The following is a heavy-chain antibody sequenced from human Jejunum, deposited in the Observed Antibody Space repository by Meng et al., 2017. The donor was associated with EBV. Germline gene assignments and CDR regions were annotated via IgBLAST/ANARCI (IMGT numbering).Heavy chain of an antibody. CDR2: SYYSGTT. V-gene: IGHV4-39*01. CDR1: DGSISSSNYY. Sequence: QLQLQESGPRLVKPSETLSLTCIVSDGSISSSNYYWGWIRQPPGKGLEWIGSSYYSGTTHYNPSLESRVTISVDTSKNQLSLKLTYVTAADTGVYYCARPGYCGEPSCYHRERPFDDWGQGTLVTVAS. J-gene: IGHJ4*02. CDR3: ARPGYCGEPSCYHRERPFDD. D-gene: IGHD2-2*01.